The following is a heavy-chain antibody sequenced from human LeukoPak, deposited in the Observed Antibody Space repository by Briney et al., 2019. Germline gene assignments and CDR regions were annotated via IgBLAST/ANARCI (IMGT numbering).Heavy chain of an antibody. CDR1: GFTFSSYE. Sequence: GGSLRLSCAASGFTFSSYEMSWVRQAPGKGLEWVPYISSSGSTIYYADSVKGRFTISRDNAKNSLYLQMNSLRAEDTAVYYCARDRSGSSPFDYWGQGTLVTVSS. V-gene: IGHV3-48*03. CDR2: ISSSGSTI. CDR3: ARDRSGSSPFDY. J-gene: IGHJ4*02. D-gene: IGHD1-26*01.